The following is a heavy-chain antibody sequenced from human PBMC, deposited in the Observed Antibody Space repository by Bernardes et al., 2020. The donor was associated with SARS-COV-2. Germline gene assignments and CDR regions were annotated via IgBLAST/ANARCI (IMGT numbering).Heavy chain of an antibody. D-gene: IGHD3-22*01. CDR2: ISGSGDRT. CDR3: AKGRDSGYLVPFDY. CDR1: GFTLSRYA. V-gene: IGHV3-23*01. J-gene: IGHJ4*02. Sequence: GSLSPSCAASGFTLSRYAMSWVRPAPGKGLEWVSGISGSGDRTNYAGSVKGRFTISRDTSKSTLYLQMNSLRAEDTAVYYCAKGRDSGYLVPFDYWGQGTLVTVSS.